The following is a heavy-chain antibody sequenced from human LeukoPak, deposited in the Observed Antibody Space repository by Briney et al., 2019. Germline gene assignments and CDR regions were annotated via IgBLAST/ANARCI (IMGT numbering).Heavy chain of an antibody. CDR1: EFTFSSYN. J-gene: IGHJ3*02. V-gene: IGHV3-21*01. CDR3: ARESGRSYYYGPGSYGGDAFDI. Sequence: PGGSLRLSCVGSEFTFSSYNMNWVRQAPGKGLEWVSSISSSSSYIYYADSVKGRFTISRDNAKNTLYLQLNNLRPEDTAVYYCARESGRSYYYGPGSYGGDAFDIWGQGTMVTVSS. CDR2: ISSSSSYI. D-gene: IGHD3-10*01.